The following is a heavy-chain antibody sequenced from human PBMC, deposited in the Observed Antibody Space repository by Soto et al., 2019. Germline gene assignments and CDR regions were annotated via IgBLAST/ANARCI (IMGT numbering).Heavy chain of an antibody. CDR2: VNPEATIT. D-gene: IGHD2-21*01. J-gene: IGHJ3*02. V-gene: IGHV3-74*01. Sequence: EVQLVESGGGLVQPGGSLRLSRAASGFTFGRHWMHWIRQTPGEGLVSISRVNPEATITDYADSVRGRFTISRDNAKSTLYLEMHSLTAEDTGVYYCARPKGAAYSAFDIWGQGTKVTVSS. CDR3: ARPKGAAYSAFDI. CDR1: GFTFGRHW.